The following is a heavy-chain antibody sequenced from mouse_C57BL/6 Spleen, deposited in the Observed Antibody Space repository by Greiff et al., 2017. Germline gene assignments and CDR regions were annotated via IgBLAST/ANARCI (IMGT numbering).Heavy chain of an antibody. V-gene: IGHV1-82*01. CDR1: GYAFSSSW. D-gene: IGHD1-1*01. Sequence: QVQLQQSGPELVKPGASVKISCKASGYAFSSSWMNWVKQRPGKGLEWIGRIYPGDGDTNYNGKFKGKATLTADKSSSTAYMQLSSLTSEDSAVYFCARSYGSSSYCFDYWGQGTTLTVSS. J-gene: IGHJ2*01. CDR2: IYPGDGDT. CDR3: ARSYGSSSYCFDY.